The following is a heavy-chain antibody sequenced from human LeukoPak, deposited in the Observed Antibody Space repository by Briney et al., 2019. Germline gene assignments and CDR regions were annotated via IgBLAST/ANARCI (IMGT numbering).Heavy chain of an antibody. J-gene: IGHJ6*02. D-gene: IGHD1-1*01. CDR1: GGSIRGYY. CDR2: INHSGST. V-gene: IGHV4-34*01. CDR3: ARTTYYYGMDV. Sequence: SETLSLTCTVSGGSIRGYYWNWIRQPPGKGLEWIGEINHSGSTNYNPSLKSRVTISVDTSKNQFSLKLSSVTAADTAVYYCARTTYYYGMDVWGQGTTVTVSS.